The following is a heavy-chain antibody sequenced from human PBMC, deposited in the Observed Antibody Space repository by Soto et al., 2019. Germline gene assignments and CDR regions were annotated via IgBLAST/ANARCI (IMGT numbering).Heavy chain of an antibody. D-gene: IGHD3-10*01. Sequence: GGSLRLSCAASGFTVSSDYMTWVRQAPGKGLEWVSVIYSGGSTYYADSVKGRFTISRDNSKNTLYLQMNSLRAEDTAVYYCSRDRLLWFGELSMYDGMDVWGQGTTVTVSS. J-gene: IGHJ6*02. CDR2: IYSGGST. CDR1: GFTVSSDY. CDR3: SRDRLLWFGELSMYDGMDV. V-gene: IGHV3-53*01.